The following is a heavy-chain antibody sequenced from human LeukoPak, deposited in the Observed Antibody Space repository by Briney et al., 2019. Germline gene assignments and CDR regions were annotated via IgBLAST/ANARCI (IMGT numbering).Heavy chain of an antibody. D-gene: IGHD6-25*01. V-gene: IGHV5-51*01. CDR1: GYSFTSYW. J-gene: IGHJ6*02. Sequence: GESLQISCKGSGYSFTSYWIGWVRQLPGKGLEGMGIIYPGDSDTRYSPSFQGQVTISADKSISTAYLQWSSLKASDTAMYYCARQQAAYYYYGMDVWGQGTRSPSP. CDR3: ARQQAAYYYYGMDV. CDR2: IYPGDSDT.